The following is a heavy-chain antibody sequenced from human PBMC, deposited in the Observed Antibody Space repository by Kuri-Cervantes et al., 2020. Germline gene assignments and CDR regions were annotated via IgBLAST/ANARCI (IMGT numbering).Heavy chain of an antibody. CDR2: ISAYNGYT. J-gene: IGHJ4*02. V-gene: IGHV1-18*01. Sequence: ASVKVSCKASGYTSTSYGISWVRQAPGQGLEWMGWISAYNGYTNYAQKLQGRVTMTTDTSTSTAYMELRSLRSDDTAVYYCARLKFHGAAGFYYFDYWGQGTLVTVSS. D-gene: IGHD6-13*01. CDR3: ARLKFHGAAGFYYFDY. CDR1: GYTSTSYG.